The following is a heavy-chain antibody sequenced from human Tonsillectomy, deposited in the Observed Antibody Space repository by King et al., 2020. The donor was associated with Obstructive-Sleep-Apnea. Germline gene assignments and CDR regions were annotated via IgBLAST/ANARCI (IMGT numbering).Heavy chain of an antibody. D-gene: IGHD6-19*01. V-gene: IGHV2-5*01. CDR2: IYWNDDK. Sequence: ITLKESGPTVVKPPQTLTLTCTLSGSSLSTSGVGVGWIRQPPGKALEWLALIYWNDDKVYSSSLKSRLTISKDTSKNQVVLTMTNVDPVDTATYYCAQSYSGGWYQNSFDYWGQGTLVTVSS. CDR1: GSSLSTSGVG. J-gene: IGHJ4*02. CDR3: AQSYSGGWYQNSFDY.